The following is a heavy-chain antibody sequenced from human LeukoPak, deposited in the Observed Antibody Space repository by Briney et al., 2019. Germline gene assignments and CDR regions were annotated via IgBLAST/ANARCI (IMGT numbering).Heavy chain of an antibody. CDR1: GFTFSSYS. CDR3: ARDCSSIWFGGLGLSFSSDTFDY. D-gene: IGHD3-10*01. J-gene: IGHJ4*02. CDR2: ISSSSSYI. V-gene: IGHV3-21*04. Sequence: PGGSLRLSCAASGFTFSSYSMNWVRQAPGKGLEWVSSISSSSSYISYADSVKGRFTISRDNAKNSLYLQMNSLRAEDTAVYYCARDCSSIWFGGLGLSFSSDTFDYWGQGTLVTVSS.